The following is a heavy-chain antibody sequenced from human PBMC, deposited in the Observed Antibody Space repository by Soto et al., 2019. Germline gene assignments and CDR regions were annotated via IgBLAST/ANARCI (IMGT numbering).Heavy chain of an antibody. V-gene: IGHV3-23*01. J-gene: IGHJ4*02. Sequence: GGFLRLSCAASGFTFNNYAMSWVRQAPGKGLEWVTAISGGGSTYYADSVKGRFTISRDNSKNTLSLQMNSLRAEDTALYYCAKVMFLVGSSSVFDYWGQGTLVTVSS. CDR2: ISGGGST. CDR1: GFTFNNYA. D-gene: IGHD3-10*02. CDR3: AKVMFLVGSSSVFDY.